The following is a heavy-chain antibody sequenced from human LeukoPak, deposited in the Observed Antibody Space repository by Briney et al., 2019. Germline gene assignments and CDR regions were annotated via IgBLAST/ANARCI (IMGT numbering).Heavy chain of an antibody. V-gene: IGHV1-69*05. CDR2: IIPIFGTA. J-gene: IGHJ4*02. D-gene: IGHD6-13*01. CDR1: GGTFISYA. Sequence: KVSCKASGGTFISYAISWVRQAPGQGLEWMGGIIPIFGTANYAQKFQGRVTITTDESTSTAYMELSRLRSDDTAVYYCARDFPYSSSWGAAGGFDYWGQGTLVTVSS. CDR3: ARDFPYSSSWGAAGGFDY.